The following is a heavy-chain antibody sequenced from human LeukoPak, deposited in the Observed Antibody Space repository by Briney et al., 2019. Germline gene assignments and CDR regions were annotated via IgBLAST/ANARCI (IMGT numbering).Heavy chain of an antibody. CDR1: GYTFTSYY. Sequence: ASVKVSCKASGYTFTSYYMHWVRQAPGQGLEWMGIINPSGGSTSYAQKFQGRVTMTRDTSISTAYMDLSRLRSDDTAVYYCARPRAFSYGQMYYFDYWGQGALVTVSS. CDR3: ARPRAFSYGQMYYFDY. V-gene: IGHV1-46*01. CDR2: INPSGGST. J-gene: IGHJ4*02. D-gene: IGHD5-18*01.